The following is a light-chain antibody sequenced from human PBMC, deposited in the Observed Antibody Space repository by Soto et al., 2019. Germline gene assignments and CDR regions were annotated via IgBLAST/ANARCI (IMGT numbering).Light chain of an antibody. J-gene: IGLJ2*01. Sequence: QSALTQPASVSGSPGQSITLSCTGTSSDVGSYNLVSWYQHHPGKAPKLMIYEVNKRPSGVSNRVSGSKSGNTASLTISGLQAEDEADYYCCSYAGSRTFVVLGGGTKLTVL. CDR2: EVN. CDR3: CSYAGSRTFVV. V-gene: IGLV2-23*02. CDR1: SSDVGSYNL.